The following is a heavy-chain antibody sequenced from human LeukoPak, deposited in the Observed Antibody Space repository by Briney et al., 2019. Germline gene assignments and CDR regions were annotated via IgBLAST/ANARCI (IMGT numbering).Heavy chain of an antibody. CDR3: PYDSSGHDAFDI. V-gene: IGHV3-48*03. CDR1: GFTFSSYE. CDR2: ISSSGSTK. Sequence: GGSLRLSCAASGFTFSSYEMNWVRQAPGKGLEWVSSISSSGSTKYYADSLKGRFTISRDNARNSLYLQMNSLRAEDTAVYYCPYDSSGHDAFDIWGQGTMVTVSS. D-gene: IGHD3-22*01. J-gene: IGHJ3*02.